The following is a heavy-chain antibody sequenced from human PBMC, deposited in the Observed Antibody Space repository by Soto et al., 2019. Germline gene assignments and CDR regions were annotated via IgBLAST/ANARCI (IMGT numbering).Heavy chain of an antibody. D-gene: IGHD2-15*01. CDR2: IIPISGTT. CDR3: ARGYCSGGNCYSGMDV. V-gene: IGHV1-69*13. J-gene: IGHJ6*02. Sequence: SVKVSCKASGGTFSTHAIIWVRQAPGHGLEWMGGIIPISGTTYYTQKFQGRVTITADEPTSTAFMELSSLKSDDTAVFYCARGYCSGGNCYSGMDVWGQGTMVTVFS. CDR1: GGTFSTHA.